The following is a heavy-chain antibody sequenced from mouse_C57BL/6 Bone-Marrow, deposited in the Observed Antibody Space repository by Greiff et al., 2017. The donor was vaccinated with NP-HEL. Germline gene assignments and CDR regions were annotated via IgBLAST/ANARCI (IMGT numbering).Heavy chain of an antibody. CDR2: ISYDGSN. Sequence: EVQVVESGPGLVKPSQSLSLTCSVTGYSITSGYYWNWIRQFPGNKLEWMGYISYDGSNNYNPSLKNRISITRDTSKNQFFLKLNSVTTEDTATYYCASYYSNPAFDYWGQGTTLTVSS. CDR3: ASYYSNPAFDY. CDR1: GYSITSGYY. V-gene: IGHV3-6*01. J-gene: IGHJ2*01. D-gene: IGHD2-5*01.